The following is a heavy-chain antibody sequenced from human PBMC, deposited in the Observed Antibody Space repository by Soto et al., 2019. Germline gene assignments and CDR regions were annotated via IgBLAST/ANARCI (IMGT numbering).Heavy chain of an antibody. J-gene: IGHJ4*02. D-gene: IGHD3-22*01. V-gene: IGHV1-24*01. CDR3: ATITYYYDSSGYYRGYYFDY. CDR1: GYTLTELS. Sequence: ASVKVSCKVSGYTLTELSMHWVRQAPGKGLERMGGFDPEDDETIYAQKFQGRVTMTEDTSTDTAYMELSSLRSEDTAVYYCATITYYYDSSGYYRGYYFDYWGQGTLVTVSS. CDR2: FDPEDDET.